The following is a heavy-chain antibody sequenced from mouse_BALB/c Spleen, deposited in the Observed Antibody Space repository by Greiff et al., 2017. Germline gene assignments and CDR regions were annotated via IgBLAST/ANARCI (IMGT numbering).Heavy chain of an antibody. CDR1: GYSITSDYA. CDR3: ARRGYGYYMAMDY. V-gene: IGHV3-2*02. D-gene: IGHD2-3*01. J-gene: IGHJ4*01. CDR2: ISYSGST. Sequence: EVKLVESGPGLVKPSQSLSLTCTVTGYSITSDYAWNWIRQFPGNKLEWMGYISYSGSTSYNPSLKSRISITRDTSKNQFFLQLNSVTTEDTATYYCARRGYGYYMAMDYWGQGTSVTVSS.